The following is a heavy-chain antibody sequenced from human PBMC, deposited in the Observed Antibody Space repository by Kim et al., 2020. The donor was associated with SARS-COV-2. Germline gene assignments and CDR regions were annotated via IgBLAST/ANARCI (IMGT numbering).Heavy chain of an antibody. CDR3: ARDQEYQLLFDP. D-gene: IGHD2-2*01. J-gene: IGHJ5*02. V-gene: IGHV3-74*01. CDR2: T. Sequence: TKYADSVKGRFTISRDNAKNTLYLQMNSLRDEDTAVYYCARDQEYQLLFDPWGQGTLVTVSS.